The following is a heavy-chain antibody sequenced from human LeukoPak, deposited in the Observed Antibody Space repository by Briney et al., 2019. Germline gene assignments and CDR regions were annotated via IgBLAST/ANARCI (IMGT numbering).Heavy chain of an antibody. Sequence: PGGPLRLSCAASGFTFSSYSMNWVRQAPGKGLEWVSSISSSSSYIYYADSVKGRFTISRDNAKNSLYLQMNSLRAEDTAVYYCARRYCSGGSCYCDYWGQGTLVTVSS. V-gene: IGHV3-21*01. CDR2: ISSSSSYI. CDR3: ARRYCSGGSCYCDY. D-gene: IGHD2-15*01. CDR1: GFTFSSYS. J-gene: IGHJ4*02.